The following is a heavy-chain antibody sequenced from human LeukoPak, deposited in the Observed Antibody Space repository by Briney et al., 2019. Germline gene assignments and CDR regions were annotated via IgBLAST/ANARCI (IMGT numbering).Heavy chain of an antibody. CDR2: ISGSGGST. J-gene: IGHJ4*02. Sequence: PGGSLRLSCSASGFTFKSYAMHWVRLAPGKGLEWVSAISGSGGSTYYADSVKGRFTISRDNSKNTLYLQMNSLRAEDTAVYYCAKDSIFYGSGSEFDYWGQGTLVTVSS. D-gene: IGHD3-10*01. CDR1: GFTFKSYA. CDR3: AKDSIFYGSGSEFDY. V-gene: IGHV3-23*01.